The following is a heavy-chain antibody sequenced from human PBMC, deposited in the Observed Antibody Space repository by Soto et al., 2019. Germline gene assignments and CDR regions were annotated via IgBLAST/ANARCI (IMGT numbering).Heavy chain of an antibody. CDR3: VRVLKSIGWDNDVFDI. Sequence: GGSLSLSCAASVFSLSGYWMHWVRQAPGKGLVWVSRIDTYGSATKYADSVEGRFSISKDNAENTLYLQMNNLRADDTAVYYCVRVLKSIGWDNDVFDIWGQGTMVTVSS. D-gene: IGHD6-19*01. V-gene: IGHV3-74*01. CDR1: VFSLSGYW. CDR2: IDTYGSAT. J-gene: IGHJ3*02.